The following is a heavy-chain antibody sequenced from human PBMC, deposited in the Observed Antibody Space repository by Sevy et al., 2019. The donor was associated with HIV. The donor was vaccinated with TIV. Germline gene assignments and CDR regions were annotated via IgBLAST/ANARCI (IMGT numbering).Heavy chain of an antibody. CDR1: SYTFSNYG. Sequence: ASVKVSGKASSYTFSNYGITWVRQAPGQGLEWVGWISGFNGNTKYVQKFQGRVTVTTDTSTTTVYMELRSLRSDDTAVYYCARGYSSTYYGSVDYWGQGTLVTVSS. CDR2: ISGFNGNT. CDR3: ARGYSSTYYGSVDY. D-gene: IGHD6-13*01. V-gene: IGHV1-18*01. J-gene: IGHJ4*02.